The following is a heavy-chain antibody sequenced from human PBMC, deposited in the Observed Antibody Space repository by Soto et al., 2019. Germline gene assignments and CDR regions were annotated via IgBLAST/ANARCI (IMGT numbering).Heavy chain of an antibody. Sequence: GGSLRLSCAASGFTFSSYGMHWVRQAPGKGLEWVAVISYDGSNKYYADSVKGRFTISRDNSKNTLYLQMNSLRAEDTAVYYCAKDRGKALYYYYGMDVWGQGTTVTVSS. CDR3: AKDRGKALYYYYGMDV. V-gene: IGHV3-30*18. CDR1: GFTFSSYG. CDR2: ISYDGSNK. J-gene: IGHJ6*02.